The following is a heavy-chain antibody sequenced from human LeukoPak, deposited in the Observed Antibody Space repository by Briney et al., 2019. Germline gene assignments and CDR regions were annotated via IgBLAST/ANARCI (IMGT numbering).Heavy chain of an antibody. CDR3: ASVRMTMIRGVISFFDY. CDR1: GFTFSSYW. Sequence: GGSLRLSCAASGFTFSSYWMSWVRQAPGKGLEWVANIKQDGSEKYYVDSVKGRFTISRDNAKNSLYLQMNSLRAEDTAVYYCASVRMTMIRGVISFFDYWGQGTLVTVSS. V-gene: IGHV3-7*01. J-gene: IGHJ4*02. D-gene: IGHD3-10*01. CDR2: IKQDGSEK.